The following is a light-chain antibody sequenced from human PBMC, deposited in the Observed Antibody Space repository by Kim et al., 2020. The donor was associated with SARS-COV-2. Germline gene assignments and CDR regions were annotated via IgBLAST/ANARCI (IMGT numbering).Light chain of an antibody. CDR1: QTIDTL. CDR3: QHYNAYPYT. J-gene: IGKJ2*01. CDR2: RAS. V-gene: IGKV1-5*01. Sequence: SAFGGDRVTITCRASQTIDTLLAWYQQKPGKSPKLLVYRASTLETGVPSRFSGSGSGTEFSLTISSLQPDDFATYYCQHYNAYPYTFGQGTKLEI.